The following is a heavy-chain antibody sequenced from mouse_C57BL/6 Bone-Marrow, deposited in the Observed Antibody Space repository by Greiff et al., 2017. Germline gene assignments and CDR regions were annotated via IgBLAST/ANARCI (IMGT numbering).Heavy chain of an antibody. CDR3: AREPYDYGRDYYAMDY. CDR1: GYTFTSYW. Sequence: QVQLQQPGAELVKPGASVKLSCKASGYTFTSYWMHWVKQRPGQGLEWIGMIHPNSGSTNYNEKFKSKATLTVDKSSSTAYMQLSSLTSEDSAVYYCAREPYDYGRDYYAMDYWGQGTSVTVSS. D-gene: IGHD2-4*01. CDR2: IHPNSGST. J-gene: IGHJ4*01. V-gene: IGHV1-64*01.